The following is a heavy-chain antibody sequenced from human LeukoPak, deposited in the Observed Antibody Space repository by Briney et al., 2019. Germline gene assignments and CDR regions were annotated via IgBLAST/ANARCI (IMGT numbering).Heavy chain of an antibody. V-gene: IGHV1-69-2*01. CDR2: VDPEDGET. D-gene: IGHD3-3*01. J-gene: IGHJ4*02. CDR1: GYTFTDYY. CDR3: ATTQRRKYYDFWSGYSPLDY. Sequence: GASVKVSCKASGYTFTDYYIHWVQQAPGKGLEWMGRVDPEDGETIYAQKFQGRVTITVDTSTDTAYMELSSLRSEDTAVYYCATTQRRKYYDFWSGYSPLDYWGQGTLVTVSS.